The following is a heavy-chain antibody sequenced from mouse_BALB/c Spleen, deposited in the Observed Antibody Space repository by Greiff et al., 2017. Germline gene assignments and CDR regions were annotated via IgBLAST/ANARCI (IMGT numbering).Heavy chain of an antibody. V-gene: IGHV1-14*01. Sequence: VQLQQPGAELVMPGASVKMSCKASGYTFTSYVMHWVKQKPGQGLEWIGYINPYNDGTKYNEKFKGKATLTSDKSSSTAYMELSSLTSEDSAVYYCASEGYYGSSSSWFAYWGQGTLVTVSA. CDR3: ASEGYYGSSSSWFAY. CDR1: GYTFTSYV. CDR2: INPYNDGT. D-gene: IGHD1-1*01. J-gene: IGHJ3*01.